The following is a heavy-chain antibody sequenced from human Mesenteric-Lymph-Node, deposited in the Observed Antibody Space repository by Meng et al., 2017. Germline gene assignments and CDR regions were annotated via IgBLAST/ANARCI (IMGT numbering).Heavy chain of an antibody. CDR1: GFTFSSYG. D-gene: IGHD3-22*01. J-gene: IGHJ3*02. CDR2: IWYDGSNK. V-gene: IGHV3-33*06. Sequence: GGSLRLSCAASGFTFSSYGMHWVRQAPGKGLEWVAVIWYDGSNKYYADSVKGRFTISRDNSKNTLYLQMNSLRAEDTAVYYCAKPLFYDSSGYPADDAFDIWGQGTTVTVSS. CDR3: AKPLFYDSSGYPADDAFDI.